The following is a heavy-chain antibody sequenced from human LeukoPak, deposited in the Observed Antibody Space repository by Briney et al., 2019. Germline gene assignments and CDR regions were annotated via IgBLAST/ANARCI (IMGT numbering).Heavy chain of an antibody. CDR1: GGSISSSSYY. V-gene: IGHV4-39*07. D-gene: IGHD3-22*01. Sequence: PSVTLSLTCTVLGGSISSSSYYWGWIRQPPGKGLEWIGSIYYSGSTYYNPSLKSRVAISVDTSKNQFSLKLSSVTAADTAVYYCARDTPLLLRTRAFDIWGQGTMVTVSS. CDR3: ARDTPLLLRTRAFDI. J-gene: IGHJ3*02. CDR2: IYYSGST.